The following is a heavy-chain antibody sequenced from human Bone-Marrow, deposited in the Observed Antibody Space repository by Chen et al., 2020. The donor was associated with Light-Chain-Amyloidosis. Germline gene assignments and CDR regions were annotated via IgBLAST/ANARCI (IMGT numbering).Heavy chain of an antibody. J-gene: IGHJ4*02. CDR2: IYYSGSS. Sequence: QVQLQVSGPGLVKPSQTLSLTCTVSGGSIRSGDYYWSWIRQPPGKGLEWIGYIYYSGSSHFNPSLKSRVTMSLDTSKNQFSLKLNSVTAADTAVFYCARGDYDLGYFDYWGQGMLVTVSS. D-gene: IGHD3-3*01. CDR3: ARGDYDLGYFDY. V-gene: IGHV4-30-4*01. CDR1: GGSIRSGDYY.